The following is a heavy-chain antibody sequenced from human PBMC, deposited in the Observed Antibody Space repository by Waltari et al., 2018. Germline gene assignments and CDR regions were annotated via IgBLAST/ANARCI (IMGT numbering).Heavy chain of an antibody. CDR1: GGSISSYY. J-gene: IGHJ4*02. D-gene: IGHD2-21*02. CDR2: IYYSGST. CDR3: ARYLVVTPKAYYFDY. Sequence: QVQLQESGPGLVKPSETLSLTCTVSGGSISSYYWSWIRQPPGKGLEWIGYIYYSGSTNYNPSLKSRVTISVDTSKNQFSLKLSSVTAADTAVYYCARYLVVTPKAYYFDYWGQGTLVTVSS. V-gene: IGHV4-59*12.